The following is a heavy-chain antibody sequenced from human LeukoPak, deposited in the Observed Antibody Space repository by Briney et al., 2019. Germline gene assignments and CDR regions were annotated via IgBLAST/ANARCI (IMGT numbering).Heavy chain of an antibody. CDR1: GFTFSSYW. V-gene: IGHV3-74*01. CDR3: TRSLNCGSYPDY. CDR2: VNSDGSRT. D-gene: IGHD1-26*01. J-gene: IGHJ4*02. Sequence: GGSLRLSCAASGFTFSSYWMHWVRQAPGKGLVWVSRVNSDGSRTDYADSVKGRITISRDNAKNTLYLQMNSLRAEDTAVYYCTRSLNCGSYPDYWGQGTLVTVSS.